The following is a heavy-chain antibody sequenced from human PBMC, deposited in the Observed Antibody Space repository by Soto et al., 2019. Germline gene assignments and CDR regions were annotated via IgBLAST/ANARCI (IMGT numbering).Heavy chain of an antibody. Sequence: SVKVSCKASGGPFSSYAISWVRQAPGQGLEWMGGIIPIFGTANYAQKFQGRVTITADESTSTAYMELSSMRSEDTAVYYCAREEDIVVVPAAAFGMDVWGQGTTVTVSS. V-gene: IGHV1-69*13. CDR2: IIPIFGTA. J-gene: IGHJ6*02. CDR1: GGPFSSYA. CDR3: AREEDIVVVPAAAFGMDV. D-gene: IGHD2-2*01.